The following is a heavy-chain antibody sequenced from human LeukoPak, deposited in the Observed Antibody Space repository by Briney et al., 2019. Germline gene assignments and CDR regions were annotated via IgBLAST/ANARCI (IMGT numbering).Heavy chain of an antibody. CDR1: GGTFSSYT. J-gene: IGHJ5*02. D-gene: IGHD2-21*01. CDR2: IIPILGIA. V-gene: IGHV1-69*02. Sequence: SVKVSWKASGGTFSSYTISWVRQAPGQGLEWVGRIIPILGIANYAQKFQGRVTTTADKSTSTAYMELSSLRSEDTAVYYCARSKGQGDPGFDPWGQGTLVTVSS. CDR3: ARSKGQGDPGFDP.